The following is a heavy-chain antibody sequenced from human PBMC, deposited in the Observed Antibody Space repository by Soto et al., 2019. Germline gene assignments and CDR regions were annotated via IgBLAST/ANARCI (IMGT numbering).Heavy chain of an antibody. CDR3: ARDGAAACRFDY. CDR1: GSTFTSYG. D-gene: IGHD6-13*01. V-gene: IGHV1-18*01. J-gene: IGHJ4*02. CDR2: SSAYNGNT. Sequence: QVQLVQSGAEVKKPGASVKVSCKASGSTFTSYGISWVRQSPGQGLQWMGWSSAYNGNTNYAQKLQARVTMTTDTAPRTAYMELRSLRSDDRAVYCCARDGAAACRFDYWGKGTLVTVSS.